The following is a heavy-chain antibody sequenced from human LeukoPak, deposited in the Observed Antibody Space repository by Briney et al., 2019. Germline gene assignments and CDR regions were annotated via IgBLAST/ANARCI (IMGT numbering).Heavy chain of an antibody. Sequence: SEALSLTCTVSGASISSYYWSWIRQPPGKGLEWIGYISYSGSTNYNPSLKSRVTISVDTSKNQFSLKLSSVTAADTAVYYCARSGGRDGYNFDYWGQGTLVTVSS. V-gene: IGHV4-59*01. D-gene: IGHD5-24*01. CDR3: ARSGGRDGYNFDY. CDR1: GASISSYY. CDR2: ISYSGST. J-gene: IGHJ4*02.